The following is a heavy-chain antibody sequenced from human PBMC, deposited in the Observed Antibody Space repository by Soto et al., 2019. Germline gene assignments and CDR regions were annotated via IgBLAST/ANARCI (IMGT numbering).Heavy chain of an antibody. CDR3: AKHTYYYDSPVDY. Sequence: ELQLLESGGGLVQFGGSERLSCAASGFRFSSCAMSCVRQAPGKGLEWVSTIGGDNERTYYADSVKGRFTISRDNSKNTLYLQMNSLRAEDTAVYYCAKHTYYYDSPVDYWGQGTLVTVSS. CDR2: IGGDNERT. J-gene: IGHJ4*02. V-gene: IGHV3-23*01. CDR1: GFRFSSCA. D-gene: IGHD3-22*01.